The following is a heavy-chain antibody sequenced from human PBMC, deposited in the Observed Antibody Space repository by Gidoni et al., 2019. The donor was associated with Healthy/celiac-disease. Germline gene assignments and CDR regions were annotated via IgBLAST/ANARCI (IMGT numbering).Heavy chain of an antibody. Sequence: QVQLQESGPGLVKPSQTLSLTCTVSGGSISSGGYYWSWIRQHPGKGLEWVGYIDYSGSTYYNPSLKSRVTISVDTSKNQFSLKLSSVTAADTAVYYCARERSGAIFGVVNGWFDPWGQGTLVTVSS. D-gene: IGHD3-3*01. CDR1: GGSISSGGYY. CDR3: ARERSGAIFGVVNGWFDP. J-gene: IGHJ5*02. V-gene: IGHV4-31*03. CDR2: IDYSGST.